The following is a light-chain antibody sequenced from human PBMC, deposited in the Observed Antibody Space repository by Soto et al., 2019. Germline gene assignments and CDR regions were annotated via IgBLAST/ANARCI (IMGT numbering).Light chain of an antibody. V-gene: IGLV1-47*01. CDR2: RNN. J-gene: IGLJ2*01. CDR1: SSNIGGNL. Sequence: QSALTQPPSASGTPGQRVTISCSGSSSNIGGNLVFWYQQLPGTAPKLLIYRNNQRPSGVPDRFSGSKSGTSASLAISGLRSGDEADYYCTTWDDSLSGVVFGGGTKLTVL. CDR3: TTWDDSLSGVV.